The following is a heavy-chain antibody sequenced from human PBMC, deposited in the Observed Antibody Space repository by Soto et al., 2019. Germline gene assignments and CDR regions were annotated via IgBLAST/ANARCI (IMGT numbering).Heavy chain of an antibody. Sequence: SGPTLVNPTQTLTLPCTFSGFPLSTSGVGVGWIRQPPGKALEWLALIYWDDDKRYSPSLKSRLTITKDTSKNQVVLTMTNMDPVDTATYYCAHSLIPNWGSRGAFDYWGQGTLVTVSS. J-gene: IGHJ4*02. CDR2: IYWDDDK. CDR1: GFPLSTSGVG. D-gene: IGHD7-27*01. V-gene: IGHV2-5*02. CDR3: AHSLIPNWGSRGAFDY.